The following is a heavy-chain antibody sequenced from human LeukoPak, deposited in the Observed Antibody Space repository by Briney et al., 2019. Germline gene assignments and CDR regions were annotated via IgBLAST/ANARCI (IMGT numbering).Heavy chain of an antibody. CDR1: GGSISSGDYY. J-gene: IGHJ4*02. CDR2: IYYSGST. Sequence: SQTLSLTCTVSGGSISSGDYYWRWIRQPPGKGLEWIGYIYYSGSTYYNPSLKSRVTISVDTSKNQFSLKLSSVTAADTAVYYCARDNYDSSGYFDYWGQGTLVTVSS. V-gene: IGHV4-30-4*08. CDR3: ARDNYDSSGYFDY. D-gene: IGHD3-22*01.